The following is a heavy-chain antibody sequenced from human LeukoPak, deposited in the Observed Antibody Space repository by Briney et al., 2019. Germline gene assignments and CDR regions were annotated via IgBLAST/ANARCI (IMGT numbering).Heavy chain of an antibody. CDR2: IYYSGST. V-gene: IGHV4-61*01. CDR3: ARVQYYDFWSGYDNWFDP. D-gene: IGHD3-3*01. CDR1: GGSISTSNYY. J-gene: IGHJ5*02. Sequence: PSKTLSLTCTVSGGSISTSNYYWSWIRQPPGKGLEWVGYIYYSGSTNYNPSPKSRVTISVDTSKNQFSLKLSSVTAADTAVYYCARVQYYDFWSGYDNWFDPWGRGTLVTVSS.